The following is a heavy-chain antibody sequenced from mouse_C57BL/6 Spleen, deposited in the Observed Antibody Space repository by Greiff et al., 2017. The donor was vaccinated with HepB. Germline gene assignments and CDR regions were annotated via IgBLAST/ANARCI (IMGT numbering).Heavy chain of an antibody. CDR1: GYTFTSYG. D-gene: IGHD3-2*02. CDR3: ATESSPSGYYFDY. Sequence: QVQLKESGAELARPGASVKLSCKASGYTFTSYGISWVKQRTGQGLEWIGEIYPRSGNTYYNEKFKGKATLTADKSSSTAYMELRSLTSEDSAVYFCATESSPSGYYFDYWGQGTTLTVSS. V-gene: IGHV1-81*01. J-gene: IGHJ2*01. CDR2: IYPRSGNT.